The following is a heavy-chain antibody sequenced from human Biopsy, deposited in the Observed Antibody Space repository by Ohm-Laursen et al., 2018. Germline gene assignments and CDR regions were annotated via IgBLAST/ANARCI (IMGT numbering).Heavy chain of an antibody. V-gene: IGHV3-23*01. D-gene: IGHD3-10*01. CDR1: GFTFSGYA. CDR3: AKGRSGGTGHGNWFDP. Sequence: SLRLSCAASGFTFSGYAMSWVRQGPEKKLEWVSVVTGSGRSTYYTDSVKGRLSISRDNSKNTLYLQMNSLRVEDTAVYYCAKGRSGGTGHGNWFDPWGQGTLVTVSS. CDR2: VTGSGRST. J-gene: IGHJ5*02.